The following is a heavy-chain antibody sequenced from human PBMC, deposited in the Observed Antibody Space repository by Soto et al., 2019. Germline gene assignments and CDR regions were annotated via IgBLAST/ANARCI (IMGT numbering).Heavy chain of an antibody. CDR2: IYNSGST. CDR1: NVSISSGNFY. CDR3: ARWGLGSGWYGLDP. D-gene: IGHD6-19*01. V-gene: IGHV4-31*03. J-gene: IGHJ5*02. Sequence: SETLSLTCTVSNVSISSGNFYWGWIRQDPGKGLEWIGYIYNSGSTYYNPSLKSRVTISLDTSKNQFSLRLSSVTAADTAVYYCARWGLGSGWYGLDPWGQGTLVTVSS.